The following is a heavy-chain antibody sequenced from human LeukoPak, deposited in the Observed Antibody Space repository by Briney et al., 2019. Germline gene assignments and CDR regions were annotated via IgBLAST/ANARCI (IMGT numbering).Heavy chain of an antibody. CDR1: GGSISSHY. D-gene: IGHD4-23*01. J-gene: IGHJ4*02. V-gene: IGHV4-59*11. CDR2: IYYSGST. CDR3: ARVSPPTVVMFDY. Sequence: SETLSLTCTVSGGSISSHYWSWIRQPPGKGLEWIGYIYYSGSTNYNPSLKSRVTISVDTSKNQFSLNLRCVTAAAKAVYYCARVSPPTVVMFDYWGQGTLVTVSS.